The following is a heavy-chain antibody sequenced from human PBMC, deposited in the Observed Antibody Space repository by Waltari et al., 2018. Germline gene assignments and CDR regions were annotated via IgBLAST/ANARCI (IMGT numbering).Heavy chain of an antibody. CDR3: ATCYYYDSSGNYYVSDY. Sequence: EVQLVESGGGLVQPGGSLRLSCAASGITFSSYWMHWVRQAPGKGLVWVSRINSDGSSTSYADSVKGRFTISRDNAKNTLYLQMNSLRAEDTAVYYCATCYYYDSSGNYYVSDYWGQGTLVTVSS. CDR1: GITFSSYW. V-gene: IGHV3-74*01. D-gene: IGHD3-22*01. J-gene: IGHJ4*02. CDR2: INSDGSST.